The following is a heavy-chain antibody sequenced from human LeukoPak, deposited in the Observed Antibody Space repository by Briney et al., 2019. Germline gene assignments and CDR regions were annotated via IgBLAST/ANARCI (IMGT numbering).Heavy chain of an antibody. CDR1: GFTFSSYA. Sequence: PGGSLRLSCAASGFTFSSYAMSWVRQAPAKGQELVSGISGRGGSRYYADSVKGRFTISRDNSKNTLYLQMNMRAEDTAVYYCAKEFRGGWPFDYWGQGTLVTVSS. CDR2: ISGRGGSR. J-gene: IGHJ4*02. V-gene: IGHV3-23*01. CDR3: AKEFRGGWPFDY. D-gene: IGHD6-19*01.